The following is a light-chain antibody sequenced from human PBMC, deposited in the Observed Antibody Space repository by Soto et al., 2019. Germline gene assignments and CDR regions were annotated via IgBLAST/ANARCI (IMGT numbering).Light chain of an antibody. CDR2: WAS. CDR1: QPILYTSINKNS. J-gene: IGKJ2*01. CDR3: QQYYSSPYT. Sequence: DIVMTQSPDSLAVSLGERATINCRSSQPILYTSINKNSLAWYQQKPGQPPTLLIYWASTRESGVPDRFSGSGSGTDFTLTISSLQAEDVAVYYCQQYYSSPYTFGQGTKLVIK. V-gene: IGKV4-1*01.